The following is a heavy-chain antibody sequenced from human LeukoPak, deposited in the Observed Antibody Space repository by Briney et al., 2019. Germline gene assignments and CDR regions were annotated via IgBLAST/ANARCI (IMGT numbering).Heavy chain of an antibody. V-gene: IGHV1-18*01. J-gene: IGHJ4*02. Sequence: ASVKVPCKASGYTFTSYGISWVRQAPGQGLEWMGWISAYNGNTNYAQKLQGRVTMTTDTSTSTAYMELRSLRSDDTAVYYCARRIVVVTATWDYYFDYWGQGTLVTVSS. CDR3: ARRIVVVTATWDYYFDY. D-gene: IGHD2-21*02. CDR1: GYTFTSYG. CDR2: ISAYNGNT.